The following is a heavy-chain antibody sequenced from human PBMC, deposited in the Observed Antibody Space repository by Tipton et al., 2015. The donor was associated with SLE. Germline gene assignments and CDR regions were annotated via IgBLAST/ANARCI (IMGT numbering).Heavy chain of an antibody. CDR2: IYYSGST. J-gene: IGHJ6*03. D-gene: IGHD2-2*01. CDR3: ARGYQLPLGPYYYYYMDV. V-gene: IGHV4-39*07. CDR1: GGSISSSSYY. Sequence: TLSLTCTVSGGSISSSSYYWGWIRQSPGKGLEWIGSIYYSGSTYYNPSLKSRVTISVDTSKNQFSLKLSSVTAADTAVYYCARGYQLPLGPYYYYYMDVWGKGTTVTVSS.